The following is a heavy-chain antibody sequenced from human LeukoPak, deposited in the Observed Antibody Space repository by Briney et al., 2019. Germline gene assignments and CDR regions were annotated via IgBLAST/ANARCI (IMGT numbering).Heavy chain of an antibody. D-gene: IGHD3-10*01. CDR3: ARAVSFTYYYGSGSYSPWDY. V-gene: IGHV3-30-3*01. CDR1: GFTFSSYA. J-gene: IGHJ4*02. CDR2: ISYDGSNK. Sequence: PGRSLRLSCAASGFTFSSYAMHWVRQAPGKGLEWVAVISYDGSNKYYADSVKGRFTISRDNSKNTLYLQMNSLRAEDTAVYYCARAVSFTYYYGSGSYSPWDYWGQGTLVTVSS.